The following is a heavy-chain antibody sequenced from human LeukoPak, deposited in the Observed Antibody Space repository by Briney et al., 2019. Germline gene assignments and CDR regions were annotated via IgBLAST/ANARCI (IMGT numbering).Heavy chain of an antibody. CDR2: IIPIFGTA. D-gene: IGHD3-10*01. CDR1: GGTFSSYA. CDR3: ARGDYYGSGSYKIPYYYYGMDV. J-gene: IGHJ6*02. V-gene: IGHV1-69*13. Sequence: SVKVSCKASGGTFSSYAISWVRQAPGQGLEWMGGIIPIFGTANYAQKFQGRVTITADESTSTAYMELSSLRSEDTAVYYCARGDYYGSGSYKIPYYYYGMDVWGQGTTVTVSS.